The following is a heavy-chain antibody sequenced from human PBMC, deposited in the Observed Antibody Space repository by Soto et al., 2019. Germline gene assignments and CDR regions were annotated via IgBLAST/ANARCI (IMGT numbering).Heavy chain of an antibody. CDR1: GGSISSCGYY. CDR2: IHHSGTT. V-gene: IGHV4-39*07. CDR3: AKDGPDAFDI. J-gene: IGHJ3*02. Sequence: SETLSLTCTVSGGSISSCGYYWSWIRQHPGKGLEWIGEIHHSGTTNYNPSLKSRVTISVDKSKNQLSLKVSSVTAADTAVYYCAKDGPDAFDIWGQGTMVTVSS.